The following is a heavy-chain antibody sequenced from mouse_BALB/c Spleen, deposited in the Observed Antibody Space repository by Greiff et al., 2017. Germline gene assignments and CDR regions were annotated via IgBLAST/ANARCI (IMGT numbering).Heavy chain of an antibody. V-gene: IGHV1-87*01. CDR1: GYTFTSYW. CDR2: IYPGDGDT. CDR3: AREDGNYFDY. D-gene: IGHD2-1*01. J-gene: IGHJ2*01. Sequence: QVQLKESGAELARPGASVKLSCKASGYTFTSYWMQWVKQRPGQGLEWIGAIYPGDGDTRYTQKFKGKATLTADKSSSTAYMQLSSLASEDSAVYYCAREDGNYFDYWGQGTTLTVSS.